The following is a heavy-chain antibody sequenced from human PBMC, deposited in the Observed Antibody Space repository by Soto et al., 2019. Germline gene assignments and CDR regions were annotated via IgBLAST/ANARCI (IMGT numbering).Heavy chain of an antibody. CDR2: IIPILGIA. Sequence: QVQLVQSGAEVKKPGSSVKVSCKASGGTFSSYTISWVRQAPGQGLEWMGRIIPILGIANYAQKFQGRVTITADKSTSRAYMELSSLRSEDTAVYYCAREDMGGHYGEHGDYWGQGTLVTVSS. V-gene: IGHV1-69*08. CDR1: GGTFSSYT. CDR3: AREDMGGHYGEHGDY. J-gene: IGHJ4*02. D-gene: IGHD4-17*01.